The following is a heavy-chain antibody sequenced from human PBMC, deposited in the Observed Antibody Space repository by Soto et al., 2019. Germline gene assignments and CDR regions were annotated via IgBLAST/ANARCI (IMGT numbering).Heavy chain of an antibody. CDR3: AGLLFLYYDFWSGQNWFDP. J-gene: IGHJ5*02. CDR1: GGSISSSSYY. CDR2: IYYSGST. D-gene: IGHD3-3*01. V-gene: IGHV4-39*01. Sequence: SETLSLTCTVSGGSISSSSYYWGWIRQPPGKGLEWIGSIYYSGSTYYNPSLKSRVTISVDTSKNQFSLKLSSVTAADTAVYYCAGLLFLYYDFWSGQNWFDPWGQGTLVTVSS.